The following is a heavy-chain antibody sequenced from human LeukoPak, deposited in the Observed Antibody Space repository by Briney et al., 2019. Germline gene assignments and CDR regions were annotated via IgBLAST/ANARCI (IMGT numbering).Heavy chain of an antibody. CDR1: GGSISSYY. J-gene: IGHJ3*02. CDR3: ARVNRDGYNWDAFDI. V-gene: IGHV4-59*01. CDR2: IYYSGST. D-gene: IGHD5-24*01. Sequence: PSETLSLTCTVSGGSISSYYWSWIRQLPGKGLEWIGYIYYSGSTNYNPSLKSRVTISVDTSKNQFSLKLSSVTAADTAVYYCARVNRDGYNWDAFDIWGQGTMVTVSS.